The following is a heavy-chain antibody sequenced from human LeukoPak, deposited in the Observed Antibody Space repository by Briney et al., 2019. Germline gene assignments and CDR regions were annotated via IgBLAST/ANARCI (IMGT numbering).Heavy chain of an antibody. CDR2: IYSGGAT. Sequence: GGSLRLSCAASGFIVSSNYMSWVRQAPGKGLEWVSVIYSGGATYYADSVKGRFTISRDNSKNRLYLQMNSLRAEDTAVYYCARETEMANLDYWGQGTLVTVSS. CDR1: GFIVSSNY. J-gene: IGHJ4*02. V-gene: IGHV3-53*01. D-gene: IGHD5-24*01. CDR3: ARETEMANLDY.